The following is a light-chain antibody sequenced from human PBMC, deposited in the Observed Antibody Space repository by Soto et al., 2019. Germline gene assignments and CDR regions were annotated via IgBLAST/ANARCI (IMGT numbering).Light chain of an antibody. CDR3: QQANSFPIN. V-gene: IGKV1-9*01. J-gene: IGKJ4*01. Sequence: DIQFKKSPSFLSASVGDRDTITCRASQGINSHLAWHQQEPGKAPKLLIYAASTLQSGVPSRFCRSGSGKHFTLSIRSLHHEDFEPYYCQQANSFPINFGGGT. CDR2: AAS. CDR1: QGINSH.